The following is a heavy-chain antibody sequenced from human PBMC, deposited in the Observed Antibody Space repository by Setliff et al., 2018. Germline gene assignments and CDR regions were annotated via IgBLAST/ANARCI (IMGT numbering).Heavy chain of an antibody. J-gene: IGHJ4*02. Sequence: PSETLSLTCTVSGGSISSSSYYWSWIRQPPGKGLEWIGSIYYSGSTYYNPSLKSRVTISVDTSKNQFSLKLTSVTAADAAVYYCARAAVTSGARADYFDNWGRGTLVTVSS. CDR2: IYYSGST. D-gene: IGHD4-17*01. CDR1: GGSISSSSYY. V-gene: IGHV4-39*07. CDR3: ARAAVTSGARADYFDN.